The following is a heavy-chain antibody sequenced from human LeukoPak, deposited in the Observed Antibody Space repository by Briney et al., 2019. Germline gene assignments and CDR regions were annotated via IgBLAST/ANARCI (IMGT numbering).Heavy chain of an antibody. CDR3: ARERRNYYDSSGPIDY. CDR2: IKQDGSEK. V-gene: IGHV3-7*01. D-gene: IGHD3-22*01. CDR1: GFSFSSYW. Sequence: GGSLRLSCVASGFSFSSYWMSWTRQAPGKGLEWVANIKQDGSEKYYVDSVKGRLTISRDNAKNSLYLQMNSLKAEDTAVYYCARERRNYYDSSGPIDYWGQGTLVTVSS. J-gene: IGHJ4*02.